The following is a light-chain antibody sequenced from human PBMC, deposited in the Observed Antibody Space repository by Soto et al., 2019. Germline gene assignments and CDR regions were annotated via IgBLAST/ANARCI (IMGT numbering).Light chain of an antibody. CDR1: QTISSW. V-gene: IGKV1-5*03. Sequence: DIQMTQSPSTLSGSVGDRVTITCRASQTISSWLAWYQQKPGKAPKILIYKASTLKSGAPSRFSGSGSGTEFTLTISSLQPDDVATYYCQHYNSYSEAFGQGTKVDIK. CDR3: QHYNSYSEA. CDR2: KAS. J-gene: IGKJ1*01.